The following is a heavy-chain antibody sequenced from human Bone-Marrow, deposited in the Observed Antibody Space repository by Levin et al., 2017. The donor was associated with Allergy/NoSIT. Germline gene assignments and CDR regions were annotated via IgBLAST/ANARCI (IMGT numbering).Heavy chain of an antibody. Sequence: LRLSCTVSGGSISSGGYYWSWNRQHPGKGLEWIGYIYYSGSTYYNPSLKSRVTISVDTSENQFPLKLSSVTAAATAGFYCAATVTHGVGDAFDIWGQGTMVTVSS. CDR1: GGSISSGGYY. D-gene: IGHD4-17*01. CDR3: AATVTHGVGDAFDI. CDR2: IYYSGST. J-gene: IGHJ3*02. V-gene: IGHV4-31*02.